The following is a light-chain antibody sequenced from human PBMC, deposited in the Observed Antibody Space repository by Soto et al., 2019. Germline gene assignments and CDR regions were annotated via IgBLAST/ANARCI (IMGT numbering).Light chain of an antibody. J-gene: IGKJ1*01. Sequence: EIVMTQSPATLSVSPGERVTLSCRASQSVSRNLAWYQQKPGQPPRLLIYGASSRATGIPDRVSGSGSGTDVTLTISRLEPEDFAVYYCQQYGSSPETFGQGTKVDI. CDR1: QSVSRN. V-gene: IGKV3-20*01. CDR3: QQYGSSPET. CDR2: GAS.